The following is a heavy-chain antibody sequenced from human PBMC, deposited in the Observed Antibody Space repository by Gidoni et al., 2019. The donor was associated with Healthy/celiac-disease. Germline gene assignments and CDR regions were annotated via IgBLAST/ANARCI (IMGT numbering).Heavy chain of an antibody. CDR2: INSDGSSK. V-gene: IGHV3-74*01. D-gene: IGHD4-17*01. CDR3: ARDLGTINDYGDPDY. J-gene: IGHJ4*02. Sequence: EVQLVESGGGLVQPGGSLRLSCAASGFTFSSYWMHWVRQATGKGLVWVSRINSDGSSKSDADSVKGRFTISRDNAKNTLYLQMNSLRAEDTAVYYCARDLGTINDYGDPDYWGQGTLVTVSS. CDR1: GFTFSSYW.